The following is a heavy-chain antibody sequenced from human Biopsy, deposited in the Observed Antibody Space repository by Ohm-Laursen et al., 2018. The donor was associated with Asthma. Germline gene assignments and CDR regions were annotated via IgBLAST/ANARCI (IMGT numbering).Heavy chain of an antibody. J-gene: IGHJ6*02. Sequence: SLRLSCAASGFRFPIYGMYWVRPGPGKGPGWGALLLYDGRETGYVDSVKGRFTISRDNFRNTVHLQMSSLRPEDSAVYYCTRDRFYNSVTSESFYYGVDVWGQGTTVTVSS. CDR3: TRDRFYNSVTSESFYYGVDV. CDR2: LLYDGRET. CDR1: GFRFPIYG. V-gene: IGHV3-30*03. D-gene: IGHD2-21*02.